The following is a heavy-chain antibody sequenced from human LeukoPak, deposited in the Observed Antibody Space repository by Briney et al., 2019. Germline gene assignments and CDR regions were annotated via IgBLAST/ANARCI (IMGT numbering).Heavy chain of an antibody. J-gene: IGHJ4*02. CDR1: VGSISSSAHY. CDR2: VYHSGST. Sequence: SATLSLTCTVSVGSISSSAHYWGWSRQPPGKGLEWIACVYHSGSTFYNPSLKSRVTISVDTSKNQFSLRLRSVTAADTAVYYCARHFLPYYFDYWGQGTLATVSS. V-gene: IGHV4-39*01. CDR3: ARHFLPYYFDY.